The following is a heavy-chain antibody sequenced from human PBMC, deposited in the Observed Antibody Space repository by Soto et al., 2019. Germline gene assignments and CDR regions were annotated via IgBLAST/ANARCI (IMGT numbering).Heavy chain of an antibody. J-gene: IGHJ4*02. V-gene: IGHV3-30*03. CDR2: ISYDGNDK. CDR1: GFTFSSYG. CDR3: ARSRFYYHTSDYLDY. Sequence: QVQLVESGGGVVQPGRSLRLSCAASGFTFSSYGMHWVRQAPGKGLEWVAVISYDGNDKYYGDSVKGRFTISRENSKNTLYLEMNSLRADDTAVYYCARSRFYYHTSDYLDYWGQGTLVTVSS. D-gene: IGHD3-22*01.